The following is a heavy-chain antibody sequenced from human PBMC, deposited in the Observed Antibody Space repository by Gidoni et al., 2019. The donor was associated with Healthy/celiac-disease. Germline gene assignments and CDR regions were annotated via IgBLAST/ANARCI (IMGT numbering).Heavy chain of an antibody. CDR2: IKSKTECGTT. CDR1: GFTFSNAW. CDR3: TTDRETYYYYYGMDV. V-gene: IGHV3-15*01. J-gene: IGHJ6*02. Sequence: AASGFTFSNAWMSWVRQAPVKELELGCRIKSKTECGTTYYAAPVKGRLNISKDDSKNTLYLQMNSLKTEDTAVYYCTTDRETYYYYYGMDVWGQGTTVTVSS.